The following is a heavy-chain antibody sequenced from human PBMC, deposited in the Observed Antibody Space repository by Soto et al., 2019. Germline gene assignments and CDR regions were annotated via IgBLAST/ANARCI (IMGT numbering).Heavy chain of an antibody. Sequence: PGGSLRLSCAASGFTFSSYSMNWVRQAPGKGLEWVSYISSSSSTIYYADSVKGRFTISRDNAKNSLYLQMNSLRDEDTAVYYCARDGRGSSWYGAPFDYWGQGTLVTVSS. CDR3: ARDGRGSSWYGAPFDY. CDR1: GFTFSSYS. CDR2: ISSSSSTI. V-gene: IGHV3-48*02. J-gene: IGHJ4*02. D-gene: IGHD6-13*01.